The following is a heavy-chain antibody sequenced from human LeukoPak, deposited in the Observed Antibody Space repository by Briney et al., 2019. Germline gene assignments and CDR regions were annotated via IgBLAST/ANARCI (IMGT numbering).Heavy chain of an antibody. CDR2: ISYDGSNK. CDR1: GFTFSSYG. J-gene: IGHJ4*02. CDR3: ARVGRISDY. Sequence: GGSLRLSCAASGFTFSSYGMHWVRQAPGKGLEWVAVISYDGSNKYYADSVKGRFTISRDNSKNTLYLQMNSLRAEDTAVYYCARVGRISDYWGQGTLVTVSS. V-gene: IGHV3-30*03.